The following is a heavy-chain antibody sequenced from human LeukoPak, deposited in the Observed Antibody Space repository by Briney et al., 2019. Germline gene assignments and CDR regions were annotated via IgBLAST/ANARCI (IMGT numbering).Heavy chain of an antibody. D-gene: IGHD4-17*01. J-gene: IGHJ6*03. CDR3: ARDATVTSPFYYYYYYMDV. V-gene: IGHV4-39*07. CDR2: IYYSGST. CDR1: GGSISSSSYY. Sequence: SETLSLTCTVSGGSISSSSYYWGWIRQPPGKGLEWIGRIYYSGSTNYNPSLKSRVTMSVDTSKNQFSLKLSSVTAADTAVYYCARDATVTSPFYYYYYYMDVWGKGTTVTVSS.